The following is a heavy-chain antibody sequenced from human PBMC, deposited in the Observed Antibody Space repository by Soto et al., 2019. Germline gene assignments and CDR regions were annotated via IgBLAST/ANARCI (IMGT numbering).Heavy chain of an antibody. D-gene: IGHD4-17*01. CDR3: ARGDEMTAVTIFEY. CDR1: GGAFGRYS. J-gene: IGHJ4*02. Sequence: QVQLEQSGPEVKRPGTSVKVSYKASGGAFGRYSVSWVRQAPGQGLEWIGGVIPVFNTSNYSLKFQGRVAISADESTSTVFMELRSLRSEDTALYYCARGDEMTAVTIFEYWGQGTLVTVSS. V-gene: IGHV1-69*01. CDR2: VIPVFNTS.